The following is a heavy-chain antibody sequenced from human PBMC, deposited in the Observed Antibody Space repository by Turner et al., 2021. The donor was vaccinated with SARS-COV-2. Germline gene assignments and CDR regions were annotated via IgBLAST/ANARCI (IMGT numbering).Heavy chain of an antibody. Sequence: VQLVESGGGVVQPGRSLRLSCAASGFTLSSYGMHWVRQAPGKGLEWVSSISSSEGTMYYADSVKGRFSISRDNAKNSLYLQMNSLRAEDTALYYCAKEAKAIDYWGQGTLVTVSS. J-gene: IGHJ4*02. V-gene: IGHV3-48*01. CDR3: AKEAKAIDY. CDR2: ISSSEGTM. CDR1: GFTLSSYG.